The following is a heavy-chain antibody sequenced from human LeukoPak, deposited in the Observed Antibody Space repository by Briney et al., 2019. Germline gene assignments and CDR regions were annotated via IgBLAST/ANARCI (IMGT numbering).Heavy chain of an antibody. V-gene: IGHV3-30*02. CDR3: ARDLKKGYCSSTSFSDFDY. CDR2: IRSDGSNK. J-gene: IGHJ4*02. Sequence: PGGSLRLSCAASGFTFSSYGMHWVRQAPGRGLEWVAFIRSDGSNKYYADSVKGRFTISRDNSKNTLYLQMNSLRAEDTAVYYCARDLKKGYCSSTSFSDFDYWGQGPLVTVSS. CDR1: GFTFSSYG. D-gene: IGHD2-2*01.